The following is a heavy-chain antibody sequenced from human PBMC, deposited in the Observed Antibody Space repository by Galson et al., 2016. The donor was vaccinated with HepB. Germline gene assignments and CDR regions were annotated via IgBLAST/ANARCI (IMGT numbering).Heavy chain of an antibody. Sequence: SVKVSCKASGYTFTDYYIYWVRQAPGQGLEWMGWINPNSGGTHHAQIFEDRITMTRDTSITTAYMELSRLTSDDTAVYYCAREYSQKYYSYLGHWGQGTLVTVSS. CDR2: INPNSGGT. J-gene: IGHJ4*02. CDR1: GYTFTDYY. V-gene: IGHV1-2*02. CDR3: AREYSQKYYSYLGH. D-gene: IGHD2/OR15-2a*01.